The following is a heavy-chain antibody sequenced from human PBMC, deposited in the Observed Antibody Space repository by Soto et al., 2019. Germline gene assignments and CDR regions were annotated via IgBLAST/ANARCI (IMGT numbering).Heavy chain of an antibody. D-gene: IGHD4-17*01. Sequence: QLQLQESGPGLVKPSETLSLTCTVSGGSISSSTYYWGWIRQPPGKGLEWIGSIYYSGSTYYNPPLKSRPTKPVDTSQNQFALKLSSVTAADTAVYYCANSYGDYVSYWGQGTLVTVSS. CDR1: GGSISSSTYY. J-gene: IGHJ4*02. V-gene: IGHV4-39*01. CDR2: IYYSGST. CDR3: ANSYGDYVSY.